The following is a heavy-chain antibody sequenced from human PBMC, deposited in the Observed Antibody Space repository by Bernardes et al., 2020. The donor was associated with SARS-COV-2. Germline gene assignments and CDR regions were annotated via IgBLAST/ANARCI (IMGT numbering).Heavy chain of an antibody. CDR3: ARDEFYDILTGYYKD. Sequence: GGSLRLSCAASGFTFSDYYMSWIRQAPGKGLEWVSYISSSGSTIYYADSVKGRFTISRDNAKNSLYLQMNSLRAEDTAVYYCARDEFYDILTGYYKDWGQGTLVTVSS. D-gene: IGHD3-9*01. V-gene: IGHV3-11*04. CDR2: ISSSGSTI. J-gene: IGHJ4*02. CDR1: GFTFSDYY.